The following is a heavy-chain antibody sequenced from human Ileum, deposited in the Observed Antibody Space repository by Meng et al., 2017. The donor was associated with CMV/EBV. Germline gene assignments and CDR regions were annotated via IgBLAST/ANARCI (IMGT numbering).Heavy chain of an antibody. CDR3: ATVVDDNMKWSDP. CDR2: ISAYSGDI. J-gene: IGHJ5*02. V-gene: IGHV1-18*01. D-gene: IGHD1-26*01. CDR1: GYTLSNHG. Sequence: CKASGYTLSNHGLSWGRQAPGQGLEWMGWISAYSGDISFVQKFQGRVSMTTDTSTNTAYMELKSLTSEDTAVYFCATVVDDNMKWSDPWGQGTLVTVSS.